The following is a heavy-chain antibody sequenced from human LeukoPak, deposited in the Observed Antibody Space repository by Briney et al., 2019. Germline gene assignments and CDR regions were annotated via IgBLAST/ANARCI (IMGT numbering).Heavy chain of an antibody. J-gene: IGHJ4*02. CDR3: ARDPRGGDSSSSGVGFDY. CDR2: IIPILGIA. V-gene: IGHV1-69*04. Sequence: SVKVSCKASGGTFSSYTISWVRQAPGQGLEWMGRIIPILGIANYAQKFQGRVTITADKSTSTAYMELSSLRSEDTAVYYCARDPRGGDSSSSGVGFDYWGQGTLVTVSS. D-gene: IGHD6-6*01. CDR1: GGTFSSYT.